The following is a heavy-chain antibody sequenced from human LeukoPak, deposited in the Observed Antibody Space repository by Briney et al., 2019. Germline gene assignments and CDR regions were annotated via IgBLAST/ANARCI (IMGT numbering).Heavy chain of an antibody. CDR1: AFTFRSYA. Sequence: GGSLRLSCAASAFTFRSYAMSWVRRAPGKGLEWLSVISGSGGSTYYADSVKGRFTISRDNSKNTLYLQMNSLRAEDTAVYYCAKDENFNWFDPWGQGTLVTVSS. CDR3: AKDENFNWFDP. D-gene: IGHD3-3*01. V-gene: IGHV3-23*01. J-gene: IGHJ5*02. CDR2: ISGSGGST.